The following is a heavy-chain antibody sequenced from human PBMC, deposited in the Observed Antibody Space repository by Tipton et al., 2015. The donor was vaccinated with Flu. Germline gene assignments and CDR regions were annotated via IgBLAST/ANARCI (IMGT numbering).Heavy chain of an antibody. CDR2: SYTSGST. D-gene: IGHD3-3*01. Sequence: LRLSCTVSGGSISSGSYYWSWIRQPAGKGLEWIGRSYTSGSTNYNPSLKSRVTISVDTSKNQFSLKLSSVTAADPAVYYCARSKYPPQGGVVDDYWGQGTLVTVSS. J-gene: IGHJ4*02. CDR1: GGSISSGSYY. CDR3: ARSKYPPQGGVVDDY. V-gene: IGHV4-61*02.